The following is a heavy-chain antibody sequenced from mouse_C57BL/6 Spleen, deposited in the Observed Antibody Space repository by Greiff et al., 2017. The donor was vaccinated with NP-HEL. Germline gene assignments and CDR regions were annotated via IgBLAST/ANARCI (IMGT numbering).Heavy chain of an antibody. V-gene: IGHV1-80*01. D-gene: IGHD2-1*01. J-gene: IGHJ3*01. CDR3: ARGGDLYGNSPFAY. CDR1: GYAFSSYW. Sequence: QVQLQQSGAELVKPGASVKISCKASGYAFSSYWMNWVKQRPGKGLEWIGQIYPGDGDTNYIGKFKGKATLTADKSSSTAYMQLSSLTSEDSAVYFCARGGDLYGNSPFAYWGQGTLVTVSA. CDR2: IYPGDGDT.